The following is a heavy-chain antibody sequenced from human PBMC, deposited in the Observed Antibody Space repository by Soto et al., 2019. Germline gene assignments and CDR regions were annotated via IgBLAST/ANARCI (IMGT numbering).Heavy chain of an antibody. CDR3: ARVVKAGDYGDYGRYYFDY. V-gene: IGHV1-18*04. CDR2: ISAYSGNT. CDR1: GYTFTTYG. D-gene: IGHD4-17*01. J-gene: IGHJ4*01. Sequence: QVQLVQSGAEVKKPGASVKVSCKASGYTFTTYGITWVRQAPGQGLEGMGWISAYSGNTNYAQKLQVRLTVTTDTSTNTAYMDLRSLRSDDTAVYYCARVVKAGDYGDYGRYYFDYWGHGTLVTVSS.